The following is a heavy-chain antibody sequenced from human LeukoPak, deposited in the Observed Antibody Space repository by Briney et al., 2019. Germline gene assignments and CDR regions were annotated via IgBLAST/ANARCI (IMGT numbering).Heavy chain of an antibody. V-gene: IGHV3-15*01. Sequence: GGSLRLSCAASGFTFSNAWMSWVRQAPGKGLEWVGRIKSKTDGGTTDYAAPVKGRFTISRDDSKNTLYLLMNSLKTEDTAVYYCTTAPDHHYYGSGSTPDYWGQGTLVTVSS. D-gene: IGHD3-10*01. J-gene: IGHJ4*02. CDR3: TTAPDHHYYGSGSTPDY. CDR2: IKSKTDGGTT. CDR1: GFTFSNAW.